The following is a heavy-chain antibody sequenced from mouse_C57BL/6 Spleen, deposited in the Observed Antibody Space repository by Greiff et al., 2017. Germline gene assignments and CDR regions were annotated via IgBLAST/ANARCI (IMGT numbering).Heavy chain of an antibody. CDR1: GYSITSGYY. CDR2: ISYDGSN. D-gene: IGHD2-2*01. CDR3: ARGDYGYGYAMDY. J-gene: IGHJ4*01. V-gene: IGHV3-6*01. Sequence: EVQLQQSGPGLVKPSQSLSLTCSVTGYSITSGYYWNWIRQFPGNKLEWMGYISYDGSNNYNPSLKNRISITRDTSKNQFFLKLNSVTTEDTATYYCARGDYGYGYAMDYWGQGTSVTVSS.